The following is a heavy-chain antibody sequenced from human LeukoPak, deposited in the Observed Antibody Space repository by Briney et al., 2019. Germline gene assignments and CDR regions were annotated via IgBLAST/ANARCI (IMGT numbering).Heavy chain of an antibody. V-gene: IGHV3-9*01. J-gene: IGHJ4*02. CDR1: GFTFDDYA. CDR3: AKSPGPTTVVTILDY. Sequence: GRSLVLSCAASGFTFDDYAMHWVRQAPGKGLEWVSGISWNSGSICYADSVKGRFTISRDNAKNSLYLQMNSLRAEDTALYYCAKSPGPTTVVTILDYWGQGTLVTVSS. D-gene: IGHD4-23*01. CDR2: ISWNSGSI.